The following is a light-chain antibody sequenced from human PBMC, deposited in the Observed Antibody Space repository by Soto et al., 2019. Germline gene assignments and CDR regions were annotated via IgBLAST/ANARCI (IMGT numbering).Light chain of an antibody. CDR1: SSDVGDYNY. CDR3: SSYAGSNNWV. Sequence: QSALTQPPSASGSPGQSVTISCTGTSSDVGDYNYVSWYQQHPGNAHKLMIYEVSKRPSGVPDRFSGSKSGNTASLTVSGLPAEDEADYYCSSYAGSNNWVFGGGTKLTVL. J-gene: IGLJ3*02. CDR2: EVS. V-gene: IGLV2-8*01.